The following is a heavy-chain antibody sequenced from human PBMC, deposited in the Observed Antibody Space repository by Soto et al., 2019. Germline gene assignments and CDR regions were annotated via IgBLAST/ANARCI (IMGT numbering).Heavy chain of an antibody. CDR2: ISIRGGDE. J-gene: IGHJ4*02. D-gene: IGHD6-6*01. V-gene: IGHV3-30*03. CDR1: GFTFRRYA. Sequence: QVQLVESGGGVVQPGKSLRLSCAASGFTFRRYAMHWARQAPGKGLEWVTVISIRGGDEYYAESVRGRFTISRDDSKNTLYLQMDSLRVEDTAVYYCARGTIVARQHLDYWGQGTLVTVSS. CDR3: ARGTIVARQHLDY.